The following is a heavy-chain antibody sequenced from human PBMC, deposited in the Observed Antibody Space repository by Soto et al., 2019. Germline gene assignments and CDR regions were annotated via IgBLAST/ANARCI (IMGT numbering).Heavy chain of an antibody. CDR2: VYITGST. J-gene: IGHJ3*02. CDR3: ARGGRDGFDI. Sequence: QVQLQESGPGLVKPSETLSLTCNVSGGSISTFYWNWIRQSAEKGLEWIGRVYITGSTNYHPSHKSRVTMSVATSKTQFSLKMSSVTAADTAVYYCARGGRDGFDIWGQGTRVTVSS. CDR1: GGSISTFY. V-gene: IGHV4-4*07.